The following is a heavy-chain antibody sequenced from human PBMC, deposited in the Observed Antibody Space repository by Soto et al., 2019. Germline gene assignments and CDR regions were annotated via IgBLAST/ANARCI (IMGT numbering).Heavy chain of an antibody. Sequence: ASLKVSCKASGYTFSDYYLHWVRQAPGQGPEWMGRINPNSGDTKFAQKFQGRVTMTRDTSVRTAFMELNWLKSDDTAVYYCARESGGATATLDYYYFYMDVWGKGTTVTVSS. CDR2: INPNSGDT. D-gene: IGHD5-12*01. CDR3: ARESGGATATLDYYYFYMDV. CDR1: GYTFSDYY. V-gene: IGHV1-2*06. J-gene: IGHJ6*03.